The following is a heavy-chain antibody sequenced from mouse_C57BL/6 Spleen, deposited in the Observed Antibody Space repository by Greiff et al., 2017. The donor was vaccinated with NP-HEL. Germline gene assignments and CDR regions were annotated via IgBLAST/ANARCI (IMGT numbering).Heavy chain of an antibody. J-gene: IGHJ4*01. CDR1: GYTFTSYW. CDR3: AIGATVVAHYAMDY. D-gene: IGHD1-1*01. V-gene: IGHV1-74*01. Sequence: VQLQQPGAELVKPGASVKVSCKASGYTFTSYWMHWVKQRPVQGLEWIGRIHPSDSDTNYNQKFKGKATLTVDKSSSTAYMQLSSLTSEDSAVYYCAIGATVVAHYAMDYWGQGTSVTVSS. CDR2: IHPSDSDT.